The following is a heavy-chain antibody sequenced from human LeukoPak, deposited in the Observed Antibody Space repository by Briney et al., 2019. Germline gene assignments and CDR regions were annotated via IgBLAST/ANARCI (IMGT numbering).Heavy chain of an antibody. V-gene: IGHV3-30*18. Sequence: GSLRLSCAASGFTFSSYGMHWVRQAPGKGLEWVAVISYDGSNKYYADSVKGRFTISRDNSKNTLYLQMNSLRAEDTAVYYCAKGGDHNGFDYWGQGTLVTVSS. CDR2: ISYDGSNK. CDR3: AKGGDHNGFDY. J-gene: IGHJ4*02. CDR1: GFTFSSYG. D-gene: IGHD3-16*01.